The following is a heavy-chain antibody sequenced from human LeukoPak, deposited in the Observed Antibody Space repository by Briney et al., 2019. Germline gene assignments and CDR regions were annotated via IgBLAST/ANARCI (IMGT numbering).Heavy chain of an antibody. J-gene: IGHJ1*01. CDR3: ASSSAAAYFQH. Sequence: GGPLRLSCAASGFTFSSYAMNWVGQAPGKGLEGVGVISYDGSNKYYADSVKGRFTISRENTKNKMYLQMNSLRAEHTAVYYCASSSAAAYFQHCGQGTLVTVSS. V-gene: IGHV3-30*01. CDR2: ISYDGSNK. CDR1: GFTFSSYA.